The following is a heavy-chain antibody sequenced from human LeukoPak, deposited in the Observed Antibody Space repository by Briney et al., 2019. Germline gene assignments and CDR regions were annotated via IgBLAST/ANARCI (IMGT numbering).Heavy chain of an antibody. CDR1: GFTFSSYE. CDR2: ISSSGSTI. Sequence: GGSLRLSCAASGFTFSSYEMNWVRQAPGKGLEWVSYISSSGSTIYYADSVKGRFTISRDNAKNSLYLQMNSLRAEDTAVYYCARKRGYDHLYSDYWGQGTLVTVSS. CDR3: ARKRGYDHLYSDY. J-gene: IGHJ4*02. D-gene: IGHD5-12*01. V-gene: IGHV3-48*03.